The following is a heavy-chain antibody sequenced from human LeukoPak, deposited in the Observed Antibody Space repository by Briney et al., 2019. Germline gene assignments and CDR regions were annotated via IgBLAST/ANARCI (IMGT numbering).Heavy chain of an antibody. J-gene: IGHJ4*02. CDR1: GFTFSSYE. CDR2: ISSSGSTI. V-gene: IGHV3-48*03. CDR3: AIYGNPYYGSGSYYSEYFDY. D-gene: IGHD3-10*01. Sequence: GGSLRLSCAASGFTFSSYEMNWVRQAPGKGLEWVSYISSSGSTIYYADSVKGRFTISRDNAKNSLYLQMNSLRAEDTAVYYCAIYGNPYYGSGSYYSEYFDYWGQGTLVTVSS.